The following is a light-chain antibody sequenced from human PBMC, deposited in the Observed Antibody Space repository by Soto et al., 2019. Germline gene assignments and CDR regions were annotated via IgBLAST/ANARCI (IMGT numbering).Light chain of an antibody. CDR1: SSDVGGYNY. CDR3: SSYTTSSTVV. V-gene: IGLV2-14*01. CDR2: DVT. Sequence: QSALTQPASVSGSPGQSITISCTGTSSDVGGYNYVSWYQQHPGKAPKLIIFDVTNRPSGVSNRFSGSKSGNTASLTISGLQAEDEADYYCSSYTTSSTVVFGGGTKLTVL. J-gene: IGLJ2*01.